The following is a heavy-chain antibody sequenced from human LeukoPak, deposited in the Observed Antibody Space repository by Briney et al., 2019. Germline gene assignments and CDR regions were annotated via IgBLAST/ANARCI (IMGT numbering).Heavy chain of an antibody. D-gene: IGHD2-2*01. V-gene: IGHV1-69*04. CDR2: IIPILGIA. CDR1: GGTFSSYA. J-gene: IGHJ6*03. Sequence: ASVKVSCKASGGTFSSYAISWVRQAPGQGLEWMGRIIPILGIANYAQKFQGRVTMTEDTSTDTAYMELSSLRSEDTAVYYCARDGFVVVPASTGYYYYYMDVWGKGTTVTVSS. CDR3: ARDGFVVVPASTGYYYYYMDV.